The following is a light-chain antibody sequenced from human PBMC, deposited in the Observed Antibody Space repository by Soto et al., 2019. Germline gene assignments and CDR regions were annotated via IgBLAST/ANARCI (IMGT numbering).Light chain of an antibody. J-gene: IGKJ1*01. Sequence: DIQMSQPPSTLSASVGDRVTITCRASQSISDWLAWFQQKPGKAPKVLIYDASTLESGVPSRFSGSGSGTEFTLTISSLQPEDSATYYCQQHNSSPWTFGQGTKVDIK. CDR2: DAS. V-gene: IGKV1-5*01. CDR1: QSISDW. CDR3: QQHNSSPWT.